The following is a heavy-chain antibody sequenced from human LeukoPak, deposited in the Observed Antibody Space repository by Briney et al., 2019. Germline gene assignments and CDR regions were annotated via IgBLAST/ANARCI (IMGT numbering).Heavy chain of an antibody. CDR2: IYYSGST. Sequence: SQTLSLTCTVSGGSISSGDYYWSWIRQPPGKGLEWIGYIYYSGSTYYNPSLKSRVTISVDTSKNQFSLKLSSVTAADTAVYYCARDHPHASTYYYDSSGYYYGYYFDYWGQGTLVTVSS. J-gene: IGHJ4*02. V-gene: IGHV4-30-4*08. CDR1: GGSISSGDYY. CDR3: ARDHPHASTYYYDSSGYYYGYYFDY. D-gene: IGHD3-22*01.